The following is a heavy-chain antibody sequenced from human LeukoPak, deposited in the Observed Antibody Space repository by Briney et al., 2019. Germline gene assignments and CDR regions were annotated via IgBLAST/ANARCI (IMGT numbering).Heavy chain of an antibody. D-gene: IGHD1-1*01. Sequence: GGSLTLSCAASGFTFSSYAMSWVREAPARGLEWVSSLRGNGDTFYADSVKGRFTLSRDDSRNTVYLQLNNLRVEDTAVYYCAKASCVSNADAVLWGQGTMVTFCS. V-gene: IGHV3-23*01. CDR2: LRGNGDT. CDR1: GFTFSSYA. J-gene: IGHJ4*02. CDR3: AKASCVSNADAVL.